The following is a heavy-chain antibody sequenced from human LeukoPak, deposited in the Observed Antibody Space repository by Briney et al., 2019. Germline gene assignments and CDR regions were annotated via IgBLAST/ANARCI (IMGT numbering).Heavy chain of an antibody. D-gene: IGHD3-10*01. CDR3: ARVLGSGSPSDCYYGMDV. V-gene: IGHV3-33*01. Sequence: GGSLRLSCAASGFTFSSYGMHWVRQAPGKGLEWVAVIWYDGSNKYYADSVKGRFTISRDNSKNTLYLQMNSLRAEDTAVYYCARVLGSGSPSDCYYGMDVWGQGTTVTVSS. CDR2: IWYDGSNK. CDR1: GFTFSSYG. J-gene: IGHJ6*02.